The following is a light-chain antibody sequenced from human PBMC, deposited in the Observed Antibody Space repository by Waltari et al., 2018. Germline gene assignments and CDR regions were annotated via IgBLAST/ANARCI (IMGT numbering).Light chain of an antibody. CDR3: QMYVRLPVT. CDR1: QSVGRA. CDR2: DAS. Sequence: EIVLTQSTGTLALSPGERATISCRASQSVGRALAWYQQKPGQAPRLLIYDASSRTTGIPDRFRGSGSGTDFSLTISRVEPEDFAVYYCQMYVRLPVTFGQGTKVEVK. V-gene: IGKV3-20*01. J-gene: IGKJ1*01.